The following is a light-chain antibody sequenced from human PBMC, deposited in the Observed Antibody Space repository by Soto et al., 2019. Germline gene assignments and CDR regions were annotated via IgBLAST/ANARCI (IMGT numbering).Light chain of an antibody. CDR3: TSYTTSSPYLV. CDR2: DVT. V-gene: IGLV2-14*03. Sequence: QAVVTQPASVSGSPGQSITISCTGTSSDVGGYNYVSWYQHHPGKAPKLMIYDVTNRPSGVSNRFSGSKSGNTASQTISGLQAEDEADYYCTSYTTSSPYLVFGGGTKLTVL. CDR1: SSDVGGYNY. J-gene: IGLJ3*02.